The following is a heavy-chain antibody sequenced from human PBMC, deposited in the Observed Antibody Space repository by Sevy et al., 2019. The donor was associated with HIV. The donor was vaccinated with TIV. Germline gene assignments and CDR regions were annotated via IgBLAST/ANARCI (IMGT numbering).Heavy chain of an antibody. CDR2: MNTYNGNT. Sequence: ASVKVSCKTSGYTFTTYGINWVRQAPGQGLEWMGWMNTYNGNTIYTQNLHVRVTMTRDTSTSTAYVELRSLISDDTAAYYCARSTKLRESSVFWGHGTLVTGSS. V-gene: IGHV1-18*01. J-gene: IGHJ4*01. CDR1: GYTFTTYG. CDR3: ARSTKLRESSVF. D-gene: IGHD3-16*01.